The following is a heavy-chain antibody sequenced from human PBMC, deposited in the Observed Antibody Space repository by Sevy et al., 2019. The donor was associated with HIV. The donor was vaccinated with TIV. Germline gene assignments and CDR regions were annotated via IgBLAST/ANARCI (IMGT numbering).Heavy chain of an antibody. CDR1: GDSVSSNSAA. V-gene: IGHV6-1*01. CDR2: TYYRSKWYN. CDR3: ARDQRGYSYGYPNYYGMDV. Sequence: SQTLSLTCAISGDSVSSNSAAWNWIRQSPSRGPEWLGRTYYRSKWYNDYAVSVKSRITINPDTSKNQFSLQLNSVTPEDTAVYYCARDQRGYSYGYPNYYGMDVWGQGTTVTVSS. J-gene: IGHJ6*02. D-gene: IGHD5-18*01.